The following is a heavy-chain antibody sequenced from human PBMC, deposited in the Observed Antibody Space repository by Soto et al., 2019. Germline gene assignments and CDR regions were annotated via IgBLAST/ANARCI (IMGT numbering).Heavy chain of an antibody. CDR1: GFTLSSNS. CDR3: AKIGIVGAS. D-gene: IGHD1-26*01. V-gene: IGHV3-30*18. Sequence: EGTLRLSCADSGFTLSSNSRNWVRQAPGKGLEWVAVIAYDGSNKYYADSVKGRFTISRDNSKNTLYLQMNSLRAEDTAVYYCAKIGIVGASWGQGTLVTVSS. J-gene: IGHJ4*02. CDR2: IAYDGSNK.